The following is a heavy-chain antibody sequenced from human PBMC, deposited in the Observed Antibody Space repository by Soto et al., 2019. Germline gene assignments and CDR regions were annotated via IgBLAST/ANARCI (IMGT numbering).Heavy chain of an antibody. CDR2: INHSGST. CDR1: GGSFIGYY. J-gene: IGHJ4*02. CDR3: ARVRTSSSWYGFFDY. V-gene: IGHV4-34*01. Sequence: SETLSLTCAVYGGSFIGYYWSWILQPPGKGLEWIGEINHSGSTNYNPSLKSRVTISVDTSKNQFSLKLSSVTAADTAVYYCARVRTSSSWYGFFDYWGQGTLVTVSS. D-gene: IGHD6-13*01.